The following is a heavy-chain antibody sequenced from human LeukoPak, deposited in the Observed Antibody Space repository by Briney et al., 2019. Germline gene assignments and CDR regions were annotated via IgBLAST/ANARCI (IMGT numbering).Heavy chain of an antibody. J-gene: IGHJ6*02. Sequence: SVKVSCKASGGTFSSCAISWVRQAPGQGLEWMGGIIPIFGTANYAQKFQGRVTITADESTSTAYMELSSLRSEDTAVYYCARGMGATTNQYYYYGMDVWGQGTTVTVSS. CDR3: ARGMGATTNQYYYYGMDV. D-gene: IGHD5-12*01. V-gene: IGHV1-69*13. CDR2: IIPIFGTA. CDR1: GGTFSSCA.